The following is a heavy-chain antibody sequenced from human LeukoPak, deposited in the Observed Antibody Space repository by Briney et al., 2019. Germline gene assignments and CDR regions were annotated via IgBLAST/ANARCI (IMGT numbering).Heavy chain of an antibody. CDR1: GFTFSSYA. J-gene: IGHJ4*02. D-gene: IGHD2-2*01. V-gene: IGHV3-23*01. CDR2: ISGSGGST. Sequence: PGGSLRLSCAASGFTFSSYAMSWVRQAPGKGLEWVSAISGSGGSTYYADSVKGRFTISRDNSKNTLYLQMNSLRAEDTAVYYCAKRSRDCSSTSCYSDYWGQGTLVTVSS. CDR3: AKRSRDCSSTSCYSDY.